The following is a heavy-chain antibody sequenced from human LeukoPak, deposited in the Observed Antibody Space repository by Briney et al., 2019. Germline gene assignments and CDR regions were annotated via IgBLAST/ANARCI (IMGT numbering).Heavy chain of an antibody. V-gene: IGHV3-23*01. CDR2: ISGSGGST. Sequence: GGSLRLSCAASGFTFSSYAMSWVRQAPGKGLEWVSAISGSGGSTYYADSVKGRFTISRDNTKNTLYLQMNSLRAEDTAVYYCARRRGNYFDSSGYRYYFDYWGQGYLVTVSS. CDR3: ARRRGNYFDSSGYRYYFDY. CDR1: GFTFSSYA. J-gene: IGHJ4*02. D-gene: IGHD3-22*01.